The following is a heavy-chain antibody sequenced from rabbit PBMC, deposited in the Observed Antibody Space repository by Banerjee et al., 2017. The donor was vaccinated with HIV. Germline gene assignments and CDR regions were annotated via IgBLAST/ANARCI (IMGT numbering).Heavy chain of an antibody. V-gene: IGHV1S40*01. Sequence: QSLEESGGDLVKPGASLTLTCTASGFSFSSRYWIWWVRQAPGKGLEWIACIYGGSSGTTYYASWAKGRFTISKTSSTTVTLQMTSLTAADTATYFCAKTGGRYGSGGGYYNLWGPGTLVTVS. CDR2: IYGGSSGTT. D-gene: IGHD1-1*01. J-gene: IGHJ4*01. CDR3: AKTGGRYGSGGGYYNL. CDR1: GFSFSSRYW.